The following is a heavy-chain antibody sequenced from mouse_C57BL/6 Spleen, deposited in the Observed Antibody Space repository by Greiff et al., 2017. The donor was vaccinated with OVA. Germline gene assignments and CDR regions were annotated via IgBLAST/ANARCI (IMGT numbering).Heavy chain of an antibody. CDR3: APRSSYWYFDV. CDR2: IDPSDSET. D-gene: IGHD1-1*01. Sequence: QVQLQQPGAELVRPGSSVKLSCKASGYTFTSYWMHWVKQRPIQGLEWIGNIDPSDSETHYNQKFKDKATLTVDKSSSTAYMQLSSLTSEDSAVYYCAPRSSYWYFDVWGTGTTVTVSS. J-gene: IGHJ1*03. V-gene: IGHV1-52*01. CDR1: GYTFTSYW.